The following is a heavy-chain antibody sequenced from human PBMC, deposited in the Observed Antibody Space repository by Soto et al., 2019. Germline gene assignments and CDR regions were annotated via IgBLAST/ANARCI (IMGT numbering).Heavy chain of an antibody. J-gene: IGHJ4*02. Sequence: SETLSLTCPVSGGSVSSGSYYWSWIRQPPGKGLEWIGYIYYSGSTNYNPSVKGRFTISRDNSKNTLYLQMNSLRAEDTAVYYCAKDLVRFGELPDFDYWGQGTLVTVSS. D-gene: IGHD3-10*01. V-gene: IGHV4-61*01. CDR1: GGSVSSGSYY. CDR3: AKDLVRFGELPDFDY. CDR2: IYYSGST.